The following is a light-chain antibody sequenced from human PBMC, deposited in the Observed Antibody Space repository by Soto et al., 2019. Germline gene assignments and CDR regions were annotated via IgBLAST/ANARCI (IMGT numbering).Light chain of an antibody. J-gene: IGKJ5*01. CDR2: DAS. Sequence: DIQMTQSPSSLSASVGDRVTITWRASQSISSYLNWYQQKPGRAPKLLIYDASNLEAGVPSRFRGSGSGTDFTLTISSLQPEDFATYYCQQSYSTPSITFGQGTRLEI. V-gene: IGKV1-39*01. CDR1: QSISSY. CDR3: QQSYSTPSIT.